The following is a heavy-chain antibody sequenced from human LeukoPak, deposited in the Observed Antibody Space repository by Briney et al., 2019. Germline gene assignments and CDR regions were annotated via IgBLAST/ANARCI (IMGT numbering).Heavy chain of an antibody. V-gene: IGHV3-53*01. CDR3: AREGLDYLRAFDI. J-gene: IGHJ3*02. D-gene: IGHD3/OR15-3a*01. CDR2: IYSGGST. CDR1: GFTISSNY. Sequence: GGSLRLSCAASGFTISSNYMSWVRQAPGKGLEWVSVIYSGGSTYYADSVKGRFTISRDNSKNTLYLQMNSLRAEDTAVYYCAREGLDYLRAFDIWGPGTMVTVSS.